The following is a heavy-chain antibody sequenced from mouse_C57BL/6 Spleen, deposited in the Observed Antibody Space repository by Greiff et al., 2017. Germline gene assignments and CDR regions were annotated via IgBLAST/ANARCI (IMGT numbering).Heavy chain of an antibody. V-gene: IGHV3-6*01. CDR2: ISYDGSN. Sequence: ESGPGLVKPSQSLSLTCSVTGYSITSGYYWNWIRQFPGNKLEWMGYISYDGSNNYNPSLKNRISLTRDTSKNQFFLKLHSVTTEDTATYYCAREEGDYDSWFAYWGQGTLVTVSA. D-gene: IGHD2-4*01. CDR3: AREEGDYDSWFAY. CDR1: GYSITSGYY. J-gene: IGHJ3*01.